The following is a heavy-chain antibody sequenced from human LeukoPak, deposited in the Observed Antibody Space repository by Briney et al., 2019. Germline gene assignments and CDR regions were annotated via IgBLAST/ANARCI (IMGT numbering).Heavy chain of an antibody. CDR3: ARGLGGAQQAAAGIQVV. CDR2: IIPIFGTA. CDR1: GGTFSSYA. V-gene: IGHV1-69*13. D-gene: IGHD6-13*01. Sequence: ASVKVSCKASGGTFSSYAISWVRQAPGQGLEWMGGIIPIFGTANYAQKFQGRVTITADESTSTAYMELSSLRSEDTAVYYCARGLGGAQQAAAGIQVVWGQGTTVTVSS. J-gene: IGHJ6*02.